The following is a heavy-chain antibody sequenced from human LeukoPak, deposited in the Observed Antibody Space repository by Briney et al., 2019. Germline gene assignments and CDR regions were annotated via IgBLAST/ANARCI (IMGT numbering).Heavy chain of an antibody. D-gene: IGHD3-22*01. CDR3: ARSYDSSGRVNFDY. V-gene: IGHV1-46*01. CDR1: GYTFTNYH. Sequence: ASVKVSCKASGYTFTNYHIHWVRQAPGQWLEWMGIINPSGGSTSYAQQFQGRVTMTRDTSTSTVYMELSSLRSEDTAVYFCARSYDSSGRVNFDYXGQGTXXXVXS. J-gene: IGHJ4*02. CDR2: INPSGGST.